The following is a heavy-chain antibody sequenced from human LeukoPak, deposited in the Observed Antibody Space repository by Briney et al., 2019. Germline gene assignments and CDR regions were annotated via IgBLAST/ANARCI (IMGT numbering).Heavy chain of an antibody. CDR2: IVVGSGNT. V-gene: IGHV1-58*02. Sequence: ASVKVSCKSSGFTFTSSAMQWVRHARGQRLEWIGWIVVGSGNTNYAQKFQERVTITRDMSTSTAYMELSSLRSEDTAVYYCATEYSSSWYNYWGQGTLVTVSS. CDR1: GFTFTSSA. CDR3: ATEYSSSWYNY. D-gene: IGHD6-13*01. J-gene: IGHJ4*02.